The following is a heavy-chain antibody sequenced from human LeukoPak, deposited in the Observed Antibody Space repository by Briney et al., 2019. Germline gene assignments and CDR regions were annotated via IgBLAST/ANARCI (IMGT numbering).Heavy chain of an antibody. CDR3: ARDKGPADY. CDR2: SSRSSTYT. J-gene: IGHJ4*02. Sequence: GGSLRLSCAASGFTFSSYSMNWVRQGPGKGLEWVSSSSRSSTYTYYADSVKGRFTISSDNAKNLLYLQMNSLRAEDTAVYYCARDKGPADYWGQGTLVTVSS. V-gene: IGHV3-21*06. CDR1: GFTFSSYS.